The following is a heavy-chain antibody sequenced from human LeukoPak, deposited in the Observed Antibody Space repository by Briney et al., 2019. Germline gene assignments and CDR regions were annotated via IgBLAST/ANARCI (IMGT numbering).Heavy chain of an antibody. CDR3: ARESAGLSYYYDSSGYGRWFDP. CDR1: GGSFSGYY. Sequence: SETLSLTCAVYGGSFSGYYWSWIRQPPGKGLEWIGYIYYSGSTNYNPSLKSRVTISVDTSKNQFSLKLSSVTAADTAVYYCARESAGLSYYYDSSGYGRWFDPWGQGTLVTVSS. V-gene: IGHV4-59*01. D-gene: IGHD3-22*01. J-gene: IGHJ5*02. CDR2: IYYSGST.